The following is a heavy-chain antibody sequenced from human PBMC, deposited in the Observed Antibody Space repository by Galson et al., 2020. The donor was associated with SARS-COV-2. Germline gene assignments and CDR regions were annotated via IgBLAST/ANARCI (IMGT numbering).Heavy chain of an antibody. CDR1: GFTFNSYA. D-gene: IGHD3-22*01. CDR2: ISGGGTST. CDR3: AKDPDYYDSSVYYRVDS. Sequence: GESLKISCAASGFTFNSYAMSWVRQAPGKGLEWVSAISGGGTSTYYADSVKGRFTISRDNYKNTLYLQMNSLRAEDTAVYYCAKDPDYYDSSVYYRVDSWGQGTLVTVSS. V-gene: IGHV3-23*01. J-gene: IGHJ4*02.